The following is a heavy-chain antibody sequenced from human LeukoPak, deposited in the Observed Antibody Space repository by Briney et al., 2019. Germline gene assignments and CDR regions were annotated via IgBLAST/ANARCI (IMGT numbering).Heavy chain of an antibody. CDR1: GYTFTSYY. V-gene: IGHV1-46*01. J-gene: IGHJ6*03. Sequence: ASVKVSCKASGYTFTSYYMHWVRQAPGQGPEWRGIIKPSGGGTSYAQKFQGRVTMTRDTSTSTVYMELSSLRSEDTAVYYCARGDYYYYYYMDVWGKGTTVTISS. CDR3: ARGDYYYYYYMDV. CDR2: IKPSGGGT.